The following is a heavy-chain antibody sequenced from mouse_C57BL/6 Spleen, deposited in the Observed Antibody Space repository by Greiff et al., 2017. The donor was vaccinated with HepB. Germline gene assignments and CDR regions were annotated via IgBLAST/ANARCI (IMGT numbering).Heavy chain of an antibody. D-gene: IGHD4-1*01. Sequence: DVQLQESGPELVKPGASVKISCKASGYSFTGYYMNWVKQSPEKSLEWIGEINPSTGGTTYNQKFKAKATLTVDKSSSTAYMQLKSLTSEDSAVYYCARTGTFYAMDYWGQGTSVTVSS. V-gene: IGHV1-42*01. CDR2: INPSTGGT. CDR1: GYSFTGYY. J-gene: IGHJ4*01. CDR3: ARTGTFYAMDY.